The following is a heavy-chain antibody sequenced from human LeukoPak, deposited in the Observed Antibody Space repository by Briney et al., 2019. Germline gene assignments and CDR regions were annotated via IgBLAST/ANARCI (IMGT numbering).Heavy chain of an antibody. CDR3: ARGQVPTARAYNWWDS. Sequence: SETLSHTCAVYGWSFNDYYWNWIRQPPGKGLEWIGEINARGDTNYNPSLKSRVTISVDTSKKQFSLRLTSLIAADTALYYCARGQVPTARAYNWWDSWGQGTLVTVSS. CDR2: INARGDT. D-gene: IGHD2-2*01. V-gene: IGHV4-34*01. J-gene: IGHJ5*01. CDR1: GWSFNDYY.